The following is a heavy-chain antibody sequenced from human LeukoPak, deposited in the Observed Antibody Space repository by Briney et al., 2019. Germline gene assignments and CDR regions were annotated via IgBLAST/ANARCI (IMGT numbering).Heavy chain of an antibody. J-gene: IGHJ6*02. CDR3: AKDPQIYYYYYGMDV. Sequence: GGSLRLSCAASGFTFSSYAMSWVRQAPGKGLEWVSAISGSGGSTYYADSVKGRFTISRDNSKNTLYLQMNSLRAEDTAVYYCAKDPQIYYYYYGMDVWGQGTTVTVSS. V-gene: IGHV3-23*01. CDR2: ISGSGGST. CDR1: GFTFSSYA.